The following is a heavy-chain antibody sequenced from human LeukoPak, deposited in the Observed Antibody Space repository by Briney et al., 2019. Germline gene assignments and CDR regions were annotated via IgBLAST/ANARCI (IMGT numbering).Heavy chain of an antibody. V-gene: IGHV3-23*01. CDR3: APDLRGSAWSLDD. CDR1: GFTFSSYA. D-gene: IGHD6-13*01. Sequence: GGSLRLSCAASGFTFSSYAMGWVRQAPGKGPEWVALISDSGGAAYFADSVKGRFTISRDNSKNTVYLQMGGLRAEDTAVYYCAPDLRGSAWSLDDWGQGTLVTVSS. CDR2: ISDSGGAA. J-gene: IGHJ4*02.